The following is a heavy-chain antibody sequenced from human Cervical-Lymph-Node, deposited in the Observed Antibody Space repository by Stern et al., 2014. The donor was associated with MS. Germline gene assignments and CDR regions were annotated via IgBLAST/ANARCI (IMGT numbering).Heavy chain of an antibody. D-gene: IGHD1-1*01. J-gene: IGHJ4*02. CDR3: AREPSTAPGPFDY. CDR1: GFTFSNYN. V-gene: IGHV3-30-3*01. Sequence: VHLVESGGGVVQPGRSLRLSCAASGFTFSNYNLHWVRQAPGKGLEWAAVTSSDGSSEHYADTVKGRSTISRDNSKNTVYLQMNSLRAEDTAVYYCAREPSTAPGPFDYWGQGTLVTVSS. CDR2: TSSDGSSE.